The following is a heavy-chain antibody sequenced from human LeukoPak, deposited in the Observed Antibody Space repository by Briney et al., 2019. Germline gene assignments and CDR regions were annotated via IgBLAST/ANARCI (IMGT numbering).Heavy chain of an antibody. CDR2: INGDGSAT. J-gene: IGHJ4*02. D-gene: IGHD7-27*01. CDR1: GFIFCGHW. Sequence: HPGGSLRLSCAASGFIFCGHWMYWLRQAPGRGLAWVSRINGDGSATNYAGSMKGRFTISRDNARNIVYLQMNSLREDDTAVYYCARDLNWGQVDYWGQGTLVTVSS. V-gene: IGHV3-74*01. CDR3: ARDLNWGQVDY.